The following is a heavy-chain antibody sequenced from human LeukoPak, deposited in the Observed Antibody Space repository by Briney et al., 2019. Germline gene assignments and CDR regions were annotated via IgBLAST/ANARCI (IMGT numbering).Heavy chain of an antibody. CDR2: IYYSGST. Sequence: SETLSLTCTVSGGSISSYYWSWIRQPPGKGLEWIGYIYYSGSTNYNPSLKSRVTISVDTSKNQFSLKLSSVTAADTAVYYCARISSSWGESAAFDIWGRGTMVTVSS. CDR1: GGSISSYY. CDR3: ARISSSWGESAAFDI. V-gene: IGHV4-59*01. D-gene: IGHD6-13*01. J-gene: IGHJ3*02.